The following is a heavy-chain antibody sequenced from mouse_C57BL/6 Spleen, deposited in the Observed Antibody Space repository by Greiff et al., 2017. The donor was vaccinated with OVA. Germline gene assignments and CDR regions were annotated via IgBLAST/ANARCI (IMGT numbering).Heavy chain of an antibody. CDR2: IWWDDDK. Sequence: QVTLKESGPGILQPSQTLSLTCSFSGFSLSTFGMGVGWIRQPSGKGLEWLAHIWWDDDKYYNPALKSRLTISKDTSKNQVFLKIANVDTADTATYYCARMWNANYYGSEGWYFDVWGTGTTVTVSS. D-gene: IGHD1-1*01. J-gene: IGHJ1*03. CDR3: ARMWNANYYGSEGWYFDV. CDR1: GFSLSTFGMG. V-gene: IGHV8-8*01.